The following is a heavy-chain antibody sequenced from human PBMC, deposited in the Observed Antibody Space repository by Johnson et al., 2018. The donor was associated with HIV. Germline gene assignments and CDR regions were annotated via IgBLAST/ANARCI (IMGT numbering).Heavy chain of an antibody. D-gene: IGHD3-22*01. Sequence: MLLVESGGDVVRPGGSLRLSCAASGFTFDDYDMTWVRQPPGKGLEWVPGINWNGGSTGYAESVKGRFTISRDNAKKSLFLEMNSLRAEDTAFYYCARATFYYDLSGYLTRPRAFDMWGQGTMVTVSS. CDR3: ARATFYYDLSGYLTRPRAFDM. CDR1: GFTFDDYD. J-gene: IGHJ3*02. CDR2: INWNGGST. V-gene: IGHV3-20*04.